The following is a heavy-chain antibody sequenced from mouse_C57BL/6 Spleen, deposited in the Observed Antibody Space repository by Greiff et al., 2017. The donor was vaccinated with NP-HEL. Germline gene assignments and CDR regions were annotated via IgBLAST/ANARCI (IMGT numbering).Heavy chain of an antibody. D-gene: IGHD4-1*01. CDR1: GYAFSSYW. J-gene: IGHJ1*03. CDR2: IYPGDGDT. CDR3: ARSGFYWYFDV. V-gene: IGHV1-80*01. Sequence: QVQLKESGAELVKPGASVKISCKASGYAFSSYWMNWVKQRPGKGLEWIGQIYPGDGDTNYNGKFKGKATLTADKSSSTAYMQLSSLTSEDSAVYFCARSGFYWYFDVWGTGTTVTVSS.